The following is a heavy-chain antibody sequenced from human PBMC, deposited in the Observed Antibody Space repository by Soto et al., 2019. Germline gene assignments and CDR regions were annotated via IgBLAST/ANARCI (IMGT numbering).Heavy chain of an antibody. D-gene: IGHD3-10*01. CDR1: GITFSDFG. CDR3: AKAPFRRPYYCYGMDF. CDR2: ISEDAETD. V-gene: IGHV3-30*18. Sequence: GGSRRRSCVASGITFSDFGMHWVRQGPGKGLEWLAVISEDAETDFHADSVRGRFTVSRDNVKETLYLQMNSLTTDDSGVRFCAKAPFRRPYYCYGMDFWGQGTTVTVSS. J-gene: IGHJ6*02.